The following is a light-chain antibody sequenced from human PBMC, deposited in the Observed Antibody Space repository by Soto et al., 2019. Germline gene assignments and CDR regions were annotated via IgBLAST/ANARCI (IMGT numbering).Light chain of an antibody. CDR2: DTS. CDR3: QHYGKSPRFFT. Sequence: EIVLTQSPGTLSLSPGERATLPCRASQSVSSTYLAWYQQKPGQAPRLLIYDTSSRATGIPDRFIGSGSGSDFSLTISRLEPEDSAVYYCQHYGKSPRFFTFGPGTKVDIK. CDR1: QSVSSTY. V-gene: IGKV3-20*01. J-gene: IGKJ3*01.